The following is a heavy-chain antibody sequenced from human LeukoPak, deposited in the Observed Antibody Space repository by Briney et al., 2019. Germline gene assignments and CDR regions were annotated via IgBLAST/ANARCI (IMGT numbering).Heavy chain of an antibody. V-gene: IGHV3-7*01. J-gene: IGHJ4*02. CDR1: GFTFSSYW. D-gene: IGHD6-25*01. Sequence: PGGSLRLSCASSGFTFSSYWMSWVRQAPGKGLEWVATIRQDGNEIQYVDSVKARFFISRDNAKNSLYLQMGSLRVEDTAVYYCAKDAQVARTADYFDYWGQGTLVTVSS. CDR3: AKDAQVARTADYFDY. CDR2: IRQDGNEI.